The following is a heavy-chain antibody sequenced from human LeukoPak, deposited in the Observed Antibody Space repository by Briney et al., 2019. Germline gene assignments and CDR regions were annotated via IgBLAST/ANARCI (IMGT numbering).Heavy chain of an antibody. CDR2: IYPGDSDT. V-gene: IGHV5-51*01. CDR1: GYSFGSYW. CDR3: ARQNIGGTSASDY. D-gene: IGHD1-26*01. Sequence: GESLKISCKGSGYSFGSYWIGWVRQMPGRGLEWMGIIYPGDSDTRYSPSFQGQVTISADKSINTAYLQWSSLKASDTAMYYCARQNIGGTSASDYWGQGTLVTVSS. J-gene: IGHJ4*02.